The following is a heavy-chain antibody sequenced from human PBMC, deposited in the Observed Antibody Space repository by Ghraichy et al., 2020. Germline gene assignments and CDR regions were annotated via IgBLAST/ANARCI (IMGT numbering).Heavy chain of an antibody. CDR2: ISSSSSYI. CDR1: GFTFSSYS. Sequence: GGSLRLSCAASGFTFSSYSMNWVRQAPGKGLEWVSSISSSSSYIYYADSVKGRFTISRDNAKTSLYLQMNSLRAEDTAVYYCARDFPGGITFMARAGAFDIWGQGTMVTVSS. D-gene: IGHD1-20*01. V-gene: IGHV3-21*01. CDR3: ARDFPGGITFMARAGAFDI. J-gene: IGHJ3*02.